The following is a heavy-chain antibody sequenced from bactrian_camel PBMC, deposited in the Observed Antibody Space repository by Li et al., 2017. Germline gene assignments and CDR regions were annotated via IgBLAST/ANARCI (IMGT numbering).Heavy chain of an antibody. D-gene: IGHD5*01. J-gene: IGHJ4*01. Sequence: VQLVESGGGSVQVGGSLRLSCAVAGADPKRRYYMGWFRQAPGQTREGVAAISTGTDRRGKTYYTDPVKGRFTISEGPSNTLYLEMNSLKPEDTALYYCAADPGSGDGKETWVGYVPAFQYRGQGTQVTVS. CDR3: AADPGSGDGKETWVGYVPAFQY. CDR1: GADPKRRYY. V-gene: IGHV3S28*01. CDR2: ISTGTDRRGKT.